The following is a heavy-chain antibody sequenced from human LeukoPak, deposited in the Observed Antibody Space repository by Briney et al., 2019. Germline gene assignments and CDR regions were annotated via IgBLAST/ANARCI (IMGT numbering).Heavy chain of an antibody. Sequence: PSETLSLTCAVYGGSFSGYYWTWIRQPPGKGLEWIGEINHSGSSNYNPSLKSRVTISVDTSKNQFSLKLTSATAADTAVYYCARSYNRVVLLYYWGQGTLVTVSS. V-gene: IGHV4-34*01. CDR1: GGSFSGYY. CDR3: ARSYNRVVLLYY. D-gene: IGHD3-10*01. CDR2: INHSGSS. J-gene: IGHJ4*02.